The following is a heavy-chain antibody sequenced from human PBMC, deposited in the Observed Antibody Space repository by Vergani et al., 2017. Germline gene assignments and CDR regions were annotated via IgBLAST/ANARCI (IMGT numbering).Heavy chain of an antibody. CDR2: ISSSGSTI. Sequence: QVQLVESGGGLVKPGGSLRLSCAASGFTFSDYYMSWIRQAPGKGLEWVSYISSSGSTIYYADSVKGRFTISRDNAKNSLYPQMNSLRAEDTAVYYCARVRGRGVSWYRYYYYYMDVWGKGTTVTVSS. V-gene: IGHV3-11*04. CDR3: ARVRGRGVSWYRYYYYYMDV. D-gene: IGHD6-13*01. J-gene: IGHJ6*03. CDR1: GFTFSDYY.